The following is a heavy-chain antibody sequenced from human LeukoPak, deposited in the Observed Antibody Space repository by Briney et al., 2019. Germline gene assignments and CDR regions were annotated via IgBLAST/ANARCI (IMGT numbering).Heavy chain of an antibody. D-gene: IGHD6-19*01. CDR1: GFTFDDYA. CDR2: ISWNSGSI. J-gene: IGHJ4*02. CDR3: AKALSVSGLVAGPFDC. V-gene: IGHV3-9*03. Sequence: QPGRSLRLSCAASGFTFDDYAMHWVRQVPGRGLEWVSGISWNSGSIDYADSVKGRFTISRDNAKNSLYLQMNSLRAEDMALYYCAKALSVSGLVAGPFDCWGQGTLVIVSS.